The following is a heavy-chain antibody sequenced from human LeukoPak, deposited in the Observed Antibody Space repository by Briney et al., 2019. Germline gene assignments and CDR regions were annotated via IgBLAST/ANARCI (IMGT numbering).Heavy chain of an antibody. CDR2: INHSGST. V-gene: IGHV4-34*01. Sequence: SETLSLTCAVYGGSFSGYYWSWIRQPPGKGLEWIGEINHSGSTNYNPSLKSRVTISVDTSKNQFSLKLSSVTAADTAVYYCARERLYCSSTSCYISYYGMDVRGQGTTVTVSS. CDR1: GGSFSGYY. CDR3: ARERLYCSSTSCYISYYGMDV. J-gene: IGHJ6*02. D-gene: IGHD2-2*02.